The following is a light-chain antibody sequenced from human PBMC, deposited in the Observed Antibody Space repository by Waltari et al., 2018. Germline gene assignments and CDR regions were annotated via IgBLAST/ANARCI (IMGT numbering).Light chain of an antibody. CDR1: QRVGDIN. J-gene: IGKJ4*01. CDR3: QQYGGHDV. Sequence: TVLTQSPDTLSLSPGETATLSCRASQRVGDINLAWYQHKPGQSPRLLIFATSRRSTGVADRFRGGGSGRSFNLTITALVPDDSAVYYCQQYGGHDVFGGGTKVEIK. V-gene: IGKV3-20*01. CDR2: ATS.